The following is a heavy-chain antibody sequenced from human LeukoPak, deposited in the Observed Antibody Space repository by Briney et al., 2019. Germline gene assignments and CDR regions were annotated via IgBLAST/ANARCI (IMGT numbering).Heavy chain of an antibody. V-gene: IGHV1-46*01. D-gene: IGHD3-22*01. CDR2: INPSGGST. Sequence: ASVKVSCKASGYTFTSYYMHWVRQAPGQGLEWMGIINPSGGSTSYAQTFQGRVTMTRDMSTSTVYMELSSLRSEDTAVYYCAREEYYSSGYYYGFDYWGQGTLVTVSS. CDR3: AREEYYSSGYYYGFDY. J-gene: IGHJ4*02. CDR1: GYTFTSYY.